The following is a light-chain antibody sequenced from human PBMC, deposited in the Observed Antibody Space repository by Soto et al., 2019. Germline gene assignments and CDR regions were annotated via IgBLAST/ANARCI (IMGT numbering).Light chain of an antibody. J-gene: IGKJ2*01. Sequence: EIVMTQSPATLSVSPGERATLSCRASQSVSSSLAWYQQKPGQAPRLLIYGASTRATDIPARFSGSESGTEFTFTISSVQAEDFAVYYCQQYNNWLRTFGQGAKLESK. V-gene: IGKV3-15*01. CDR1: QSVSSS. CDR2: GAS. CDR3: QQYNNWLRT.